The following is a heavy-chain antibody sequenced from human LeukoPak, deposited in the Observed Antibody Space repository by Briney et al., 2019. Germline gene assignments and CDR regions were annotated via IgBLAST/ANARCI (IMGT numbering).Heavy chain of an antibody. Sequence: GGSLRLSCAVSGFTFSEAWMSWVRQAPGKGLEWVGRIKSKTDGGTTDYAAPVKGRFTISRDDSEDTLYLQMNSLRVEDTAVYYCAKGLPYESRAYYDRLFDEWGQGTLVTVSS. V-gene: IGHV3-15*01. J-gene: IGHJ4*02. D-gene: IGHD3-22*01. CDR1: GFTFSEAW. CDR2: IKSKTDGGTT. CDR3: AKGLPYESRAYYDRLFDE.